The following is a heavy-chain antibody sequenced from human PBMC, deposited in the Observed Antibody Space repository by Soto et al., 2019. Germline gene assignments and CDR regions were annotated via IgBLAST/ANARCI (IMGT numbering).Heavy chain of an antibody. J-gene: IGHJ3*02. CDR1: GFTFSSYA. Sequence: GGSLRLSCSASGFTFSSYAMHWVRQAPGKGLEYVSAISSNGGSTYYADSVKGRFTISRDSSKNTLYLQMSSLRAEDTAVYYCVKDRLCSSTSCYAFDILGQGTMVTVSS. D-gene: IGHD2-2*01. CDR3: VKDRLCSSTSCYAFDI. CDR2: ISSNGGST. V-gene: IGHV3-64D*08.